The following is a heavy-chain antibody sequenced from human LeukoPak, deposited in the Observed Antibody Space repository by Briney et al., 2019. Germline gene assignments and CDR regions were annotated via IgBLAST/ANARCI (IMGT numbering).Heavy chain of an antibody. CDR1: GFTFSSYG. V-gene: IGHV3-30*18. Sequence: GGSLRLSCAASGFTFSSYGMHWVRQAPGKGLEWVAVISYDGSNKYYADSVKGRFTISRDNSKNTLYLQMNSLRAEDTAVYYCAKPPDSSGYYGGETYYFDYWGQGTLVTVSS. CDR3: AKPPDSSGYYGGETYYFDY. D-gene: IGHD3-22*01. CDR2: ISYDGSNK. J-gene: IGHJ4*02.